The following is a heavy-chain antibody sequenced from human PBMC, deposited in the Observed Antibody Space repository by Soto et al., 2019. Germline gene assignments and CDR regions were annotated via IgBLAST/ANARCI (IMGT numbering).Heavy chain of an antibody. CDR3: ARDRIAARLVYYYYGMDV. Sequence: GGSLRLSCAASGFTFSSYSMNWVRQAPGKGLEWVSSISSSSSYIYYADSVKGRFTISRDNAKNSLYLQMNSLRAEDTAVYYCARDRIAARLVYYYYGMDVWGQGTTVTVSS. D-gene: IGHD6-6*01. V-gene: IGHV3-21*01. J-gene: IGHJ6*02. CDR1: GFTFSSYS. CDR2: ISSSSSYI.